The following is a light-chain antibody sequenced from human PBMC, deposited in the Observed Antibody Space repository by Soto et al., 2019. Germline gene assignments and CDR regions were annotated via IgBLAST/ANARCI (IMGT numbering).Light chain of an antibody. V-gene: IGKV1-9*01. J-gene: IGKJ4*01. CDR3: QQLSTSPVT. Sequence: KLTVSPAALAASVGGSITSTSLASQGVSSYLAWYQQKPGRAPILLISAASTMPSGVPARFSGSGSGTDFTLSITSLQPEDFATYYCQQLSTSPVTFGGGTKVDI. CDR2: AAS. CDR1: QGVSSY.